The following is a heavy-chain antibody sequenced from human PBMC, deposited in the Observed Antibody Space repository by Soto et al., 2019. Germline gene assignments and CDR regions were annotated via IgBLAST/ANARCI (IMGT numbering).Heavy chain of an antibody. D-gene: IGHD1-1*01. J-gene: IGHJ3*02. CDR3: ARHRSGNWNDDAFDI. V-gene: IGHV4-39*01. Sequence: SETLSLTCTVSGGSISSSSYYWGWIRQPPGKGLEWIGSIYYSGSTYYNPSLKSRVTISVDTSKNQFSLKRSSVTAADTAVYYCARHRSGNWNDDAFDIWGQGTMVTVSS. CDR1: GGSISSSSYY. CDR2: IYYSGST.